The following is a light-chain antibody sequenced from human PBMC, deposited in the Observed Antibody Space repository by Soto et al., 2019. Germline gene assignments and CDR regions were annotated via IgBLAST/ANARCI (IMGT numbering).Light chain of an antibody. CDR3: QSYDSSLSYV. CDR1: SSNIGAGYD. Sequence: YVVTQPPSVSGALGQGVTISCTGSSSNIGAGYDVHWYQQLPGTAPKLLIYGNSNRPSGVPDRFSGSKSGTSASLAITGLQAEDEADYYCQSYDSSLSYVFGTETKITVV. CDR2: GNS. J-gene: IGLJ1*01. V-gene: IGLV1-40*01.